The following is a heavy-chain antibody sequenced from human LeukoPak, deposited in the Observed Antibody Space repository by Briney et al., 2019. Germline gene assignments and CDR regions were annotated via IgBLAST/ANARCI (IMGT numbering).Heavy chain of an antibody. D-gene: IGHD3-16*02. CDR2: ICPGDSDT. J-gene: IGHJ4*02. Sequence: GESLKISCKGSGYSFTSYWIGWVRQMPGKGLEWMGIICPGDSDTRYSPSFQGQVTISADKSISTAYLQWSSLKASDTAMYYCARHRGGDDYVWGSYRTWGQGTLVTVSS. V-gene: IGHV5-51*01. CDR3: ARHRGGDDYVWGSYRT. CDR1: GYSFTSYW.